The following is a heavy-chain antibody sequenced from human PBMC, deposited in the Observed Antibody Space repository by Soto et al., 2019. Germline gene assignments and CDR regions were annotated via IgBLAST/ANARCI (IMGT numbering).Heavy chain of an antibody. J-gene: IGHJ4*02. D-gene: IGHD2-15*01. CDR2: ITYRGST. CDR3: ARDAPGVAPY. Sequence: QVQLQESGPGLVRPSQTLSLICTPPGGSINSGDSYWNWIRQHPEKGLEWIGYITYRGSTFYNPSLKSRIIISVDTSKNQSYLKLSSVTAADTAVYYCARDAPGVAPYWGQGTLVTVSS. CDR1: GGSINSGDSY. V-gene: IGHV4-31*03.